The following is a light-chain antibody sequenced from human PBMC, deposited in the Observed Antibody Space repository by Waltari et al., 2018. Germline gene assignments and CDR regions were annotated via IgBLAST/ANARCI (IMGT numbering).Light chain of an antibody. Sequence: DIQMTQSPSSLSASVGDRVTITCQASPDISKHLNWYQQKPGKAPKLLIYDASNLETGVPSRFSGSGSGTLVTFTISSLQPEDIATYYCQQHDRQPYTFGQGTELESK. CDR3: QQHDRQPYT. CDR1: PDISKH. CDR2: DAS. J-gene: IGKJ2*01. V-gene: IGKV1-33*01.